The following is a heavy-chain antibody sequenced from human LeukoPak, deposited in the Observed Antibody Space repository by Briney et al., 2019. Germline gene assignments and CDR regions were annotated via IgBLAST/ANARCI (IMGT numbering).Heavy chain of an antibody. J-gene: IGHJ4*02. Sequence: GASVKVSCKASGSTFTGYFIHWVRQAPGQGLEWMGRINANDGGTQYAQHFQGRVTMTRDTSTNTAYMELSSLTSDDTALFYCAREILVLTGTKLYYFDYWGQGTLVTVSS. CDR3: AREILVLTGTKLYYFDY. CDR2: INANDGGT. D-gene: IGHD1-7*01. CDR1: GSTFTGYF. V-gene: IGHV1-2*06.